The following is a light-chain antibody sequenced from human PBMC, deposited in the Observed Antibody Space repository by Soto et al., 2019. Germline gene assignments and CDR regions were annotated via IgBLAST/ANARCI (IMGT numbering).Light chain of an antibody. CDR3: AAWDDSLTACV. V-gene: IGLV1-44*01. CDR2: TND. CDR1: RSNIGGNT. Sequence: SVLTQPPSASGTPGQRVTISCSGSRSNIGGNTVNWYQQLPGTAPKLLIYTNDQRPSGVPDRFSGSKSGTSASLVISGLQSEDEADYYCAAWDDSLTACVFGTGTKVTVL. J-gene: IGLJ1*01.